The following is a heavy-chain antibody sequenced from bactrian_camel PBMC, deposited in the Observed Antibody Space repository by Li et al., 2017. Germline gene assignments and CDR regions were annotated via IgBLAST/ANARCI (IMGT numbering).Heavy chain of an antibody. Sequence: QLVESGGGLVQPGGSLRPSCAASGFAFKNYAMIWVRQAPGKGLEWVSGITTSGGTTYYADSVRGRFTISRDFAKNTTYLAMTSLKPEDTAMYYCAADLLCEALWIGRPLGAEGQGTQVTVS. V-gene: IGHV3S40*01. J-gene: IGHJ4*01. CDR2: ITTSGGTT. CDR1: GFAFKNYA. D-gene: IGHD5*01.